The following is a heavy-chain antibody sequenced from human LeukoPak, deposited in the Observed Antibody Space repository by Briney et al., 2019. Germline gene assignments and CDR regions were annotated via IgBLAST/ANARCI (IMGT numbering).Heavy chain of an antibody. CDR2: IIPIFGTA. J-gene: IGHJ4*02. D-gene: IGHD2-15*01. CDR3: ARVGSGRTIDY. CDR1: GGTFSSYA. Sequence: ASVKGSCKASGGTFSSYAISWVRQAPGQGLEWMGGIIPIFGTANYAQKFQGRVTITADESTSTAYMELSSLRSEDTAVYYCARVGSGRTIDYWGQGTLVTVSS. V-gene: IGHV1-69*13.